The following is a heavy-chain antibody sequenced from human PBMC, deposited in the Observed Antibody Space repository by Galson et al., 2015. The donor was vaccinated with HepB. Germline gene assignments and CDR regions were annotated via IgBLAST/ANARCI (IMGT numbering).Heavy chain of an antibody. CDR1: EVTFGRYC. J-gene: IGHJ5*01. Sequence: SLRLSCAASEVTFGRYCVNWVRQAPGKGLEWVSSISASSSYIFYADSVKGRFFISRDNARNTLFLQMNSLTAEDTAVYYCERGSVAARPYWFDSWSQGTLVTVTS. D-gene: IGHD6-6*01. CDR3: ERGSVAARPYWFDS. CDR2: ISASSSYI. V-gene: IGHV3-21*06.